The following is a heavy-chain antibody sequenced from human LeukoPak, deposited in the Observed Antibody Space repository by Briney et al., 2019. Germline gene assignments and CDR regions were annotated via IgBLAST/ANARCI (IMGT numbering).Heavy chain of an antibody. CDR2: ISGSGGST. D-gene: IGHD3-22*01. CDR1: GFTFSSYA. J-gene: IGHJ4*02. V-gene: IGHV3-23*01. CDR3: AIQRGYYYDSSGYYFY. Sequence: QSGGSLRLSCAASGFTFSSYAMSWVRQAPGKGLEWVSAISGSGGSTYYADSVKGRFTISRDNSKNTLYLQMNSLRAEDTAVYYCAIQRGYYYDSSGYYFYWGQGTLVTVSS.